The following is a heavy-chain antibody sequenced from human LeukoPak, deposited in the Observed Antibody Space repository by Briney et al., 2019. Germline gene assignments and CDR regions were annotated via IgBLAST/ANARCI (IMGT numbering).Heavy chain of an antibody. CDR2: ISAYNGNT. CDR1: GYTFTSYG. Sequence: ASVKVSCKASGYTFTSYGISWVRQAPGQGLEWMGWISAYNGNTNYAQKLQGRVTMTTDTSTSTAYMELRSLRSDDTAVYYCARAGYSSSWYGGGYYYGMDVRGQGTTVTVSS. J-gene: IGHJ6*02. D-gene: IGHD6-13*01. V-gene: IGHV1-18*01. CDR3: ARAGYSSSWYGGGYYYGMDV.